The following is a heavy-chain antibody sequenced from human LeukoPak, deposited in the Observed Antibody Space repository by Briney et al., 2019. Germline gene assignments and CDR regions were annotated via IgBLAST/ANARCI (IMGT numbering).Heavy chain of an antibody. Sequence: SETLSLTCTVSGGSISSGGYYWSWIRQHPGKGLEWIGYIYPSGNSDYNSSLKSRVSMSVDTSKKQISLRLSSVTAADTAVYYCTRRTRIAAGVYNIDFWGQGTLVTVSS. CDR1: GGSISSGGYY. V-gene: IGHV4-31*03. CDR2: IYPSGNS. J-gene: IGHJ4*02. D-gene: IGHD6-25*01. CDR3: TRRTRIAAGVYNIDF.